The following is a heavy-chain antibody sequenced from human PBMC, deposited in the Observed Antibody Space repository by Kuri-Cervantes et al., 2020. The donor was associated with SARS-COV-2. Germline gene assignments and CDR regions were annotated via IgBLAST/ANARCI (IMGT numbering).Heavy chain of an antibody. Sequence: GGSLRLSCAASGFTFSSYAMHWVRQAPGKGLEWVSSISSSGNYVYYADSVTGRFTISRDNARNSLSLQMNSLRAEDTAVYYCARAAVALIKYYYYYYMDVWGKGTTVTVSS. CDR2: ISSSGNYV. V-gene: IGHV3-21*01. J-gene: IGHJ6*03. CDR3: ARAAVALIKYYYYYYMDV. D-gene: IGHD6-19*01. CDR1: GFTFSSYA.